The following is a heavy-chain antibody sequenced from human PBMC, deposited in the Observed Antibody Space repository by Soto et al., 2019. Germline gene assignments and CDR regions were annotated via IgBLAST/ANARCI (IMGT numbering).Heavy chain of an antibody. CDR3: ARDRGRVVIAYFDY. D-gene: IGHD3-3*01. Sequence: EVRLVESGGGLVKPGGSLRLSCAASGFTFSTYSMNWVRQAPGKGLEWVSTISSIYGYIYYADSVKGRFTISRDNAKNSLYLQMNSLRAEDTAVYYCARDRGRVVIAYFDYWGQGTLVTVSS. V-gene: IGHV3-21*01. CDR2: ISSIYGYI. J-gene: IGHJ4*02. CDR1: GFTFSTYS.